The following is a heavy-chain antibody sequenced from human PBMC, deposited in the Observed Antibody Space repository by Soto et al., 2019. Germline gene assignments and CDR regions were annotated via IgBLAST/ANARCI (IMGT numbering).Heavy chain of an antibody. CDR2: INPKSGGT. Sequence: ASVKVSCKASGYTFTDYYMHWVRQAPGQGLEWMGWINPKSGGTNYAQKFQGRVTMTRDTSISTAYMELSRLTSGDTAVFYCARARELIITIFGYGMDVWGQGTTVTVSS. CDR3: ARARELIITIFGYGMDV. D-gene: IGHD3-3*01. J-gene: IGHJ6*02. CDR1: GYTFTDYY. V-gene: IGHV1-2*02.